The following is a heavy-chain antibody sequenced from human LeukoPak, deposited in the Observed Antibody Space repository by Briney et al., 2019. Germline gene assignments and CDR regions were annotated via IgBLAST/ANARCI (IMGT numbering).Heavy chain of an antibody. J-gene: IGHJ4*02. CDR1: GFTFSSYG. D-gene: IGHD6-13*01. Sequence: PGGSLRLSCAASGFTFSSYGMHWVRQAPGKGLEWVAVISYDGSNKYYADSVKGRFTISRDNSKNTLYLQMNSLRAEDTAVYYCAKGQRSIAAAGTELWGQGTLVTVSS. CDR3: AKGQRSIAAAGTEL. CDR2: ISYDGSNK. V-gene: IGHV3-30*18.